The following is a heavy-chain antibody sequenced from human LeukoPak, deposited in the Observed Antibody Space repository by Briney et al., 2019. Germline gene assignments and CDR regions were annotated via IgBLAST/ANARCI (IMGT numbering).Heavy chain of an antibody. CDR1: GFIFSGYS. J-gene: IGHJ4*02. Sequence: GGSLRLSCAASGFIFSGYSMHWVRQTPGKGLERLSTISSSSTYIFYADSVKGRFTISRDNAKNSLYLQMNNLRADDTAVYYCAREGGWGQGTLVTVSS. V-gene: IGHV3-21*01. CDR3: AREGG. CDR2: ISSSSTYI. D-gene: IGHD3-16*01.